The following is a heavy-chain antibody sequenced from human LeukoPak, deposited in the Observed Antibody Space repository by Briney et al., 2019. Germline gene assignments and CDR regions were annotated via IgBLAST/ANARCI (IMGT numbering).Heavy chain of an antibody. J-gene: IGHJ4*02. CDR2: IYPGDSET. V-gene: IGHV5-51*01. CDR1: GYKFTNYW. D-gene: IGHD4-17*01. Sequence: GESLKISCNASGYKFTNYWIGWVRQMPGKGLEWMTIIYPGDSETRYSPSFQGQVTISAAKSIDTIYLQWNSLKASDTAMYYCARALRTGQGDYVPVLWGQGTLVTVSS. CDR3: ARALRTGQGDYVPVL.